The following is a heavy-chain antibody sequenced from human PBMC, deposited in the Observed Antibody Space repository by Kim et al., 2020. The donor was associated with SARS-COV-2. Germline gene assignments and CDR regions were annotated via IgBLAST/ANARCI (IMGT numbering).Heavy chain of an antibody. V-gene: IGHV4-59*01. CDR3: AGVRRSTIFGVVNYFDP. CDR2: IHYSGST. J-gene: IGHJ5*02. D-gene: IGHD3-3*01. Sequence: SETLSLTCTVSGGSISSYYWSWIRQPPGKGLEWIGYIHYSGSTNYNPSLKSRVTIPVDTPNNQFSLKLSSVTAADTAVYYCAGVRRSTIFGVVNYFDPWGQGTRVTVSS. CDR1: GGSISSYY.